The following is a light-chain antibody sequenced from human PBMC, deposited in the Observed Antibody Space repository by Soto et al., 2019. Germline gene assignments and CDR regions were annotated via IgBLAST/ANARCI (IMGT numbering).Light chain of an antibody. CDR2: TTY. V-gene: IGLV1-44*01. CDR3: AAWDDSLNVHV. CDR1: DSNIGSYS. Sequence: QSVLTQPHPVSGTPGQRLTVSCSGSDSNIGSYSVHWFQQLPGTAPKLLISTTYQRPSGVPERFSGSKSGTSASLAISGLQSEDEADYYCAAWDDSLNVHVFGTGTKVTVL. J-gene: IGLJ1*01.